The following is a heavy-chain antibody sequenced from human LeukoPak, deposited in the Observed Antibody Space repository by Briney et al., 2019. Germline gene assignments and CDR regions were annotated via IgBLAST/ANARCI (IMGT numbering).Heavy chain of an antibody. Sequence: ASVKVPCKASGYTFTSYGISWVRQAPGQGLEWMGWISAYNGNTNYAQKLQGRVTMTTDTSTSTAYMELRSLRSDDTAVYYCARDYNGYYGSGTPFEWAAFDIWGQGTMVTVSS. V-gene: IGHV1-18*01. CDR3: ARDYNGYYGSGTPFEWAAFDI. D-gene: IGHD3-10*01. J-gene: IGHJ3*02. CDR2: ISAYNGNT. CDR1: GYTFTSYG.